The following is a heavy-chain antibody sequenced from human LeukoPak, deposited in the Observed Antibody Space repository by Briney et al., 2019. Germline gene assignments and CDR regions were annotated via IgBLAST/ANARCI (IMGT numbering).Heavy chain of an antibody. CDR3: ARDLPLRGGFIDP. CDR2: INSDGSST. J-gene: IGHJ5*02. Sequence: GGSLRLSCAASGFTFSSYWMHWVRQAPGKGLVGVSRINSDGSSTSYADSVKGRFTISRDNAKNTLYLQMNSLRAEDTAVYYCARDLPLRGGFIDPWGQGTLVTVSS. V-gene: IGHV3-74*01. D-gene: IGHD5-12*01. CDR1: GFTFSSYW.